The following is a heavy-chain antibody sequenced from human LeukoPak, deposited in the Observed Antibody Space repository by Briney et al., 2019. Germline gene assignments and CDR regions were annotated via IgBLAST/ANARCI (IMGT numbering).Heavy chain of an antibody. J-gene: IGHJ6*03. CDR3: ARDPYSGSYGNYYYYFMDV. D-gene: IGHD1-26*01. CDR2: ITSGSSYI. V-gene: IGHV3-21*01. CDR1: GFTFNTYN. Sequence: GGSLRLSCAASGFTFNTYNMNWVRQAPGKGLEWVSSITSGSSYIYYADSVKGRFTISRDNAKNSLYLQMNSLRAEDTAVYYCARDPYSGSYGNYYYYFMDVWGKGTTVTISS.